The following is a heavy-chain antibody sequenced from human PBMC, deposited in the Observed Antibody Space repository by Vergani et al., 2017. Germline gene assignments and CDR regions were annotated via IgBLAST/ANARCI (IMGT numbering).Heavy chain of an antibody. Sequence: EVQLVESGGGLVKPGGSLRLSCAASGFTFSSYSMNWVRQAPGKGLEWVSSISSSNSYIYYADSVKGRFTISRDNAKNSLYLQMNSLRAEDTAVYYCARDYIVVVPAATYYYMDVWGKGTTVTVSS. CDR2: ISSSNSYI. CDR3: ARDYIVVVPAATYYYMDV. D-gene: IGHD2-2*01. V-gene: IGHV3-21*01. CDR1: GFTFSSYS. J-gene: IGHJ6*03.